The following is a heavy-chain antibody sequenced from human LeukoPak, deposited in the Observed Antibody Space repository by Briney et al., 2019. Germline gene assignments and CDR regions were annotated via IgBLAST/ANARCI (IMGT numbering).Heavy chain of an antibody. CDR1: GFTFSSYA. CDR2: ISGNSGRT. D-gene: IGHD6-13*01. CDR3: ARVAGTSGPFDY. Sequence: GGSLRLSCAASGFTFSSYAMSWVRQAPGKGLEWVSSISGNSGRTYYADSVKGRFSISRDNSKNTLYLQMNSLRVEDTAVYYCARVAGTSGPFDYWGHGTLVTVSS. J-gene: IGHJ4*01. V-gene: IGHV3-23*01.